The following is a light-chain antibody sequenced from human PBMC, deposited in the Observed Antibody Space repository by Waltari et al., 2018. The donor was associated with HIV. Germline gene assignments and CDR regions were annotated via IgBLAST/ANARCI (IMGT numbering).Light chain of an antibody. Sequence: FILTQPHSVSGSPGKTVKISCARTSGSIASNYVLWYQQRPGKIPKILIYEDDQRSSGVPHRFSGSIHTSSNSASLTISGLRTEDEADYYCQSYDSTTRNVVFGGGTKLTVL. CDR3: QSYDSTTRNVV. CDR2: EDD. J-gene: IGLJ2*01. CDR1: SGSIASNY. V-gene: IGLV6-57*01.